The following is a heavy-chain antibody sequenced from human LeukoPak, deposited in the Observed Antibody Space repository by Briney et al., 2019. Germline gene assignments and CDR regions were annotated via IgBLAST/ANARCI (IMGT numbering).Heavy chain of an antibody. D-gene: IGHD6-19*01. CDR3: ARDQSGPPTSSGFDY. V-gene: IGHV3-30*03. J-gene: IGHJ4*02. Sequence: GGPLRLSCAASGFTFNTYGMHWVRQAPGKGLEWVAVISYDGSNKYYADSVKGRFTISRDNAKNSLYLQMNSLRAEDTAVYYCARDQSGPPTSSGFDYWGQGTLVTVSS. CDR2: ISYDGSNK. CDR1: GFTFNTYG.